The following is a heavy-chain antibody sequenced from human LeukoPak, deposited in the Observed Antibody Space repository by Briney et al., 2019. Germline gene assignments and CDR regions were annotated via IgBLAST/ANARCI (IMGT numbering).Heavy chain of an antibody. CDR2: ISSSGSTI. V-gene: IGHV3-48*03. J-gene: IGHJ4*02. CDR3: ARDDFGIVGAIYY. CDR1: GFTFSSYE. D-gene: IGHD1-26*01. Sequence: PGGSLRLSCAASGFTFSSYEMNWVRQAPGKGLEWVSYISSSGSTIYYADSVKGRFTISRDNAKNSLYLQMNSLRAEDTAVYYCARDDFGIVGAIYYWGQGTLVTVSS.